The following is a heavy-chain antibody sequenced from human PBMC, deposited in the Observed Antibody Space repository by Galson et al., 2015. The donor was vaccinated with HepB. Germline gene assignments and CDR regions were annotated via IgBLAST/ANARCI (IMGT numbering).Heavy chain of an antibody. V-gene: IGHV1-69*04. J-gene: IGHJ4*02. CDR1: GGTFSSYA. CDR3: ARETSVVPAAPYYFDY. CDR2: IIPILGIA. D-gene: IGHD2-2*01. Sequence: SVKVSCKASGGTFSSYAISWVRQAPGQGLEWMGRIIPILGIANYAQKFQGRVTITADKSTSTAYMELSSLRSEDTAVYYRARETSVVPAAPYYFDYWGQGTLVTVSS.